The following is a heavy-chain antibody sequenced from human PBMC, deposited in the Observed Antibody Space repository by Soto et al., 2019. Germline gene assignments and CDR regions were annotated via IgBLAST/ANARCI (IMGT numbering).Heavy chain of an antibody. V-gene: IGHV3-15*01. CDR3: TTDRVF. CDR2: ITSKTDGGTT. Sequence: PGGSLRLSCAASGFTFSNAWMSWVRQPPGKGLEWVGRITSKTDGGTTDYAAPVKGRFTISRDDSKNTLYLQMNSLKTEDTAVYYCTTDRVFWGQGTLVTVSS. J-gene: IGHJ4*02. D-gene: IGHD3-10*01. CDR1: GFTFSNAW.